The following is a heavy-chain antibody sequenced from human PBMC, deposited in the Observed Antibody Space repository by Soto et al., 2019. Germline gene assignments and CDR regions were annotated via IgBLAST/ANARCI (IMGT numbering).Heavy chain of an antibody. CDR3: TADIPNISANYGMDV. D-gene: IGHD6-25*01. V-gene: IGHV3-15*07. J-gene: IGHJ6*02. CDR1: GFIFSNTW. CDR2: IKTKIEGGTT. Sequence: EEQLVESGGGLVEPGGSVRLSRAASGFIFSNTWINWVRQAPGKGLEWVGRIKTKIEGGTTNYAAPVKGRFTVSGDDSKNTVYLPMNSLRTEDTAVYYCTADIPNISANYGMDVWGQGTTVTVSS.